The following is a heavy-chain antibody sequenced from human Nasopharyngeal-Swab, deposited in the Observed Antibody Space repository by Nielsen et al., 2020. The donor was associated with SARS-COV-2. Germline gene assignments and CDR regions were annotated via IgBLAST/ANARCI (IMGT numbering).Heavy chain of an antibody. CDR2: IYYSGST. Sequence: WIRQPPGKGLEWIGYIYYSGSTNYNPSLKSRVTISVDTSKNQFSLKLSSVTAADTAVYYCARQIYDFWSGYGLVYYYYMDVWGKGTTVTVFS. J-gene: IGHJ6*03. V-gene: IGHV4-59*08. D-gene: IGHD3-3*01. CDR3: ARQIYDFWSGYGLVYYYYMDV.